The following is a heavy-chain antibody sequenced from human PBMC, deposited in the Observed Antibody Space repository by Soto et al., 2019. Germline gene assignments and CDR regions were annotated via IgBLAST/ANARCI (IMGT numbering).Heavy chain of an antibody. Sequence: QVQLVQSGAEVKKPGASVKVSCKASGYTFSNYGLSWVRQAPGQGLEWMGWINPYSGNTKYIQKLQGRVTLTTDTSTSTAYMELRSLRSDDTAVYYWARVIQSQYRRGDNWFDPWGQGTLVTVSS. J-gene: IGHJ5*02. V-gene: IGHV1-18*04. CDR2: INPYSGNT. CDR1: GYTFSNYG. D-gene: IGHD3-10*01. CDR3: ARVIQSQYRRGDNWFDP.